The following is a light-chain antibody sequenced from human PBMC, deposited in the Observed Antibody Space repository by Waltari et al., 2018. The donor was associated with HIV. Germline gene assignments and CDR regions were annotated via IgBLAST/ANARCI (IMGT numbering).Light chain of an antibody. V-gene: IGLV2-8*01. CDR1: GSDVGDYNY. Sequence: SALTPPPSASGSPGQSVTLSSTGAGSDVGDYNYFSWYQQHPSNAPKLMIYEVNKRPSGVPDRFFGSKSGTSASLAISGLRSDDEADYYCATWNDSLSGYVFGTGTKVTV. J-gene: IGLJ1*01. CDR3: ATWNDSLSGYV. CDR2: EVN.